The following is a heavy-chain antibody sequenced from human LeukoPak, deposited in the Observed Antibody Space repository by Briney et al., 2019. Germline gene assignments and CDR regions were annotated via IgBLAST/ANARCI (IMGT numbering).Heavy chain of an antibody. J-gene: IGHJ3*02. CDR2: IKQDGSEK. D-gene: IGHD2-2*01. V-gene: IGHV3-7*01. Sequence: PGGSLRLSCVASGFSPRSYWMSWVRQAPGKGLEWVANIKQDGSEKFYVDSVKGRFTISRDNAENSLYLQMNSLRVEDTAVYYCAGICCSSTNCDRWNAFDIWGQGTMVTGSS. CDR3: AGICCSSTNCDRWNAFDI. CDR1: GFSPRSYW.